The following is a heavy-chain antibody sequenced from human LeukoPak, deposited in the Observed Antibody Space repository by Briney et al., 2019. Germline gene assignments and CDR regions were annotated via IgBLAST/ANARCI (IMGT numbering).Heavy chain of an antibody. D-gene: IGHD3-16*01. V-gene: IGHV4-61*02. CDR1: GGSISSGTYY. Sequence: PSETLSLTCTVSGGSISSGTYYWGYIRQPAGKGLEWIGRISTSGSTNYNPSPKSRVSISVDTSNQQFSLQLSSVTAADTAVYYCARGITSDAFDIWGQGTMVTVSS. CDR3: ARGITSDAFDI. CDR2: ISTSGST. J-gene: IGHJ3*02.